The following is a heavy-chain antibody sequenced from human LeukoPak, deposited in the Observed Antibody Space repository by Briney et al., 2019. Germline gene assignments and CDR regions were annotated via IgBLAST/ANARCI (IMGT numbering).Heavy chain of an antibody. J-gene: IGHJ4*02. D-gene: IGHD2-15*01. CDR1: GGSFSGYY. CDR2: INHSGST. V-gene: IGHV4-34*01. Sequence: SETLSLTCAVYGGSFSGYYWSWIRQPPGKGLEWIGEINHSGSTNYNPSLKSRVTISVDTSKNQFPLKLSSVTAADTAVYYCARGRGYDFDYWGQGTLVTVSS. CDR3: ARGRGYDFDY.